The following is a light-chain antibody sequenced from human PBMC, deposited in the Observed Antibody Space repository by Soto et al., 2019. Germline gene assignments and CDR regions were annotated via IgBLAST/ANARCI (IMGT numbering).Light chain of an antibody. CDR2: GAS. CDR3: QQSYGTLYT. J-gene: IGKJ2*01. V-gene: IGKV1-39*01. Sequence: DIQMTQSPSSLSASIGDTVTIACRASQSIDTYLHWYQQKPGKTPNLLIHGASGLQSGVPSRFSGSGSGTDFTLTIRSLQPEDFATYYCQQSYGTLYTFGQGTKVEIK. CDR1: QSIDTY.